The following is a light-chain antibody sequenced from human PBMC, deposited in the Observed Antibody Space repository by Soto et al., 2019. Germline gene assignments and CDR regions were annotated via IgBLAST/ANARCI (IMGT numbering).Light chain of an antibody. CDR2: EAS. CDR3: QQRSNGLT. Sequence: TQSPSTLSVSVGDRATISCRASQSVSSYLAWYQQKPGQAPRLLIYEASTMATGIPARFSGSGSGTDFTLTISSLEPDDFAVYYCQQRSNGLTFGQGTKVDI. CDR1: QSVSSY. V-gene: IGKV3-11*01. J-gene: IGKJ1*01.